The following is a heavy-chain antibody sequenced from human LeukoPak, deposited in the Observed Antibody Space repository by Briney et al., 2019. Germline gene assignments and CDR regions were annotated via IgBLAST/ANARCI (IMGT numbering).Heavy chain of an antibody. J-gene: IGHJ4*02. CDR2: FDPEDGET. V-gene: IGHV1-24*01. CDR1: GYTLTELS. CDR3: ARGVSVRGSSSGDYFDY. Sequence: ASVKVSCKVSGYTLTELSMHWVRQAPGKGLEWMGGFDPEDGETIYAQKFQGRVTMTEDTSTDTVYMELSSLRSEDTAVYYCARGVSVRGSSSGDYFDYWGQGTLVTVSS. D-gene: IGHD6-6*01.